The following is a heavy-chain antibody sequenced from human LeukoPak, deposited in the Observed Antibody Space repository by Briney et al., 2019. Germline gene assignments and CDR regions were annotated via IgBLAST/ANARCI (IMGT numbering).Heavy chain of an antibody. J-gene: IGHJ5*02. CDR1: GYTFTGYY. CDR2: INPNSGGT. CDR3: ASGRYCSSTSCYSVWFDP. Sequence: SVKVSCKASGYTFTGYYMHWVRQAPGQGLEWMGWINPNSGGTNYARKFQGRVTMTRDTSISTAYMELSRLRSDDTAVYYCASGRYCSSTSCYSVWFDPWGQGTLVTVSS. D-gene: IGHD2-2*01. V-gene: IGHV1-2*02.